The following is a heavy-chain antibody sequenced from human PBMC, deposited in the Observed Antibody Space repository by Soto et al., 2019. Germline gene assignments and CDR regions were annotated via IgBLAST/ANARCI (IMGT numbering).Heavy chain of an antibody. CDR1: GGSVSSGDYF. CDR3: ARSPNYYYYGFDV. CDR2: IYYSGST. Sequence: SETLSLTCTVSGGSVSSGDYFWSWLRQSPGKRLEWIAYIYYSGSTNYNPSLKSRATISVDTSKSQVSLTLASMTAADAALYYCARSPNYYYYGFDVWGQGTAVTVSS. J-gene: IGHJ6*02. V-gene: IGHV4-61*08. D-gene: IGHD3-10*01.